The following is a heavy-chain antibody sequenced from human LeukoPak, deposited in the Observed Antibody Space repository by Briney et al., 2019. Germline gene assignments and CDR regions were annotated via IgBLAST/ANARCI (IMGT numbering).Heavy chain of an antibody. CDR2: INHNGNVN. J-gene: IGHJ6*02. CDR1: GFTFSSYW. V-gene: IGHV3-7*03. D-gene: IGHD3-16*01. CDR3: ARGGGLDV. Sequence: GGSLRLSCAASGFTFSSYWMNWARQAPGKGLEWVVSINHNGNVNYYVDSVKGRFTISRDNAKNSLYLQMSNLRAEDTAVYFCARGGGLDVWGQGATVTVSS.